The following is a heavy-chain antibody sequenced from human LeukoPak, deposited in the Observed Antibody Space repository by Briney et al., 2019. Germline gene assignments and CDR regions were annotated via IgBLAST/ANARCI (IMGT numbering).Heavy chain of an antibody. CDR1: GFTFSTYG. J-gene: IGHJ3*02. D-gene: IGHD2-15*01. CDR3: ATTYWAAAYDI. V-gene: IGHV3-30*03. Sequence: GGSLRLSCAASGFTFSTYGMHWVRQAPGKGLEWVALISYDGSKKYYADSVKGRFTFSRDNSKNTLYLQMNSLRAEDTAVYYCATTYWAAAYDIWGQGTMITVSS. CDR2: ISYDGSKK.